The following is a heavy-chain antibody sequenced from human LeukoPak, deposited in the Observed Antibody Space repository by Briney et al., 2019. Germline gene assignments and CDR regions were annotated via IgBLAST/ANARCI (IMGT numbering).Heavy chain of an antibody. V-gene: IGHV1-2*02. CDR3: ARGEYRYYYGSGSYSNWFDP. CDR2: INPNSGGT. J-gene: IGHJ5*02. Sequence: ASVKASCKAAGYTFTTYGISWVRQAPGQGLEWMGWINPNSGGTNYAQKFQGRVTMTRDTSISTANMELSRLRSDDTAVYYCARGEYRYYYGSGSYSNWFDPWGQGTLVTVSS. CDR1: GYTFTTYG. D-gene: IGHD3-10*01.